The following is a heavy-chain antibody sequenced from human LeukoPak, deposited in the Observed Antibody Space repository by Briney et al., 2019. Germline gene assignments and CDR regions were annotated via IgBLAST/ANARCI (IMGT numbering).Heavy chain of an antibody. CDR2: IIPILGIA. Sequence: ASVKVSCKASGGTFSSYAISWVRQAPGQGLEWMGRIIPILGIANYAQKFQGRVTITADKSTSTAYMELSSLRSEDTAVYYCARGFPRLSILFDYWGQGTLVTVSS. CDR3: ARGFPRLSILFDY. V-gene: IGHV1-69*04. CDR1: GGTFSSYA. D-gene: IGHD3-3*01. J-gene: IGHJ4*02.